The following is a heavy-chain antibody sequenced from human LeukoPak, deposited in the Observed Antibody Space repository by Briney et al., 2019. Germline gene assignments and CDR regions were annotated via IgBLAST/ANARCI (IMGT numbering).Heavy chain of an antibody. CDR1: GGSISSSSYY. V-gene: IGHV4-61*01. CDR3: AREDPTSVSFDI. J-gene: IGHJ3*02. Sequence: PSETLSLTCTVSGGSISSSSYYWSWIRQPPGKGLEWIGYIYYSGSTNYNPSLKSRVTISVDTSKNQFSLKLSSVTAADTAVYYCAREDPTSVSFDIWGQGTMVTVSS. CDR2: IYYSGST.